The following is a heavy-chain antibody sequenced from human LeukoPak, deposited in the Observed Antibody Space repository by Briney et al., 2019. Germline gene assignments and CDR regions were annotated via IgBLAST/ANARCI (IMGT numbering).Heavy chain of an antibody. CDR2: IYPGDSDT. Sequence: GESLKISCKGSGYSFTSYWIGWVRQMPGKGLEWMGIIYPGDSDTRYSPSFQGQVTISADKSISTAYLQWSGLKASDTAMYYCARVLCSSTSCGDAFDIWGQGTMVTVSS. CDR1: GYSFTSYW. D-gene: IGHD2-2*01. CDR3: ARVLCSSTSCGDAFDI. V-gene: IGHV5-51*01. J-gene: IGHJ3*02.